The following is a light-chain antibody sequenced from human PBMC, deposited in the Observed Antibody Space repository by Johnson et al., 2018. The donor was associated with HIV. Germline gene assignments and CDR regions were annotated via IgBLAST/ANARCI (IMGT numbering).Light chain of an antibody. Sequence: VLTQPPSVSAAPGQKVTISCSGSSSTIGNNYVSWYQVLPGTAPKLLIYENNKRPSGSPDRFSGSKSGTSATLDITGLQTGDEADYYCGTWDSSLSVSYVFGTGTKVTVL. CDR1: SSTIGNNY. CDR2: ENN. CDR3: GTWDSSLSVSYV. J-gene: IGLJ1*01. V-gene: IGLV1-51*02.